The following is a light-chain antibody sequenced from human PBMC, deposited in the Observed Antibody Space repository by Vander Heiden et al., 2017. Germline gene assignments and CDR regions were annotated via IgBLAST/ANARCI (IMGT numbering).Light chain of an antibody. J-gene: IGKJ3*01. Sequence: EIVMTQSPATLSVSPGERATLSCRASQSVSSNLAWYQQKPDQAPRLLIYDASTRATGIPARFSGSGSGTEFTLTISSLQSEEFAVYYCQQYNNWPSITFGPGTKVDIK. CDR1: QSVSSN. V-gene: IGKV3-15*01. CDR2: DAS. CDR3: QQYNNWPSIT.